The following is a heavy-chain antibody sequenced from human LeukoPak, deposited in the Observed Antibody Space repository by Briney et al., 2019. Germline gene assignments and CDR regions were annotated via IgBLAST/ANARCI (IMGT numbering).Heavy chain of an antibody. Sequence: PGGSLRLSCAASGCTFDDYAMYWVLQAPGKGLEWVSGISWNSGSIDYADSVKGRFTISRDNAQNSLYLQMNSLRAEDMALYYCAKDRYISGWYYFDYWGQGTLVTVSS. CDR2: ISWNSGSI. J-gene: IGHJ4*02. D-gene: IGHD6-19*01. CDR1: GCTFDDYA. CDR3: AKDRYISGWYYFDY. V-gene: IGHV3-9*03.